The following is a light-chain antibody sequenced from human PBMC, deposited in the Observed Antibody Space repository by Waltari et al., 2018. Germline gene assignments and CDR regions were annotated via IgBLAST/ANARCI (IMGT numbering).Light chain of an antibody. Sequence: DIQMTQSPSTLSASVGDRVTITCRASQSISIWLAWYQQKPGKAPKLLIYKASSLESGVPSRFSGSGSGTEFALTISSLQPDDFATYFCQQYNTLSPRTFGQGTKVEIK. CDR2: KAS. CDR3: QQYNTLSPRT. J-gene: IGKJ1*01. V-gene: IGKV1-5*03. CDR1: QSISIW.